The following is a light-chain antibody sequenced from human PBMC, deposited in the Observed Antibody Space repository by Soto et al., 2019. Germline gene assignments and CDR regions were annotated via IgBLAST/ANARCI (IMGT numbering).Light chain of an antibody. CDR2: AAS. CDR3: QQDGKT. Sequence: EIVLTQSPGTLSLSPGERATPSCRASQGVSSSYLAWFQHKPGQAPRLLIYAASRRATGVPDRFSGSGSETDFTLTISRLEPEDFAVYYCQQDGKTFGQGTKVEIK. J-gene: IGKJ2*01. CDR1: QGVSSSY. V-gene: IGKV3-20*01.